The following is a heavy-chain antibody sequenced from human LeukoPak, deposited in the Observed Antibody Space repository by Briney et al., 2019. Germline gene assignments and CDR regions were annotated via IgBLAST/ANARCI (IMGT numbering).Heavy chain of an antibody. CDR2: IIPILGIA. V-gene: IGHV1-69*04. CDR1: GGTFSSYT. CDR3: ARDQPPADGSGSYYNVK. D-gene: IGHD3-10*01. Sequence: SVKVSCKASGGTFSSYTISWVRQAPGQGLEWMGRIIPILGIANYAQKFQGRGTITADKSTSTAYMELSSLRSEDTAVYYCARDQPPADGSGSYYNVKWGQGTLVPVSS. J-gene: IGHJ4*02.